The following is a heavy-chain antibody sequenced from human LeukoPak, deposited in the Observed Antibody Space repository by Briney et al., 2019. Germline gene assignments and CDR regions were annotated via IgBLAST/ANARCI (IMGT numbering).Heavy chain of an antibody. CDR1: GGSISSYY. V-gene: IGHV4-59*08. CDR3: ASVYGSGTWGAFDI. J-gene: IGHJ3*02. D-gene: IGHD3-10*01. Sequence: SETLSLTCTVSGGSISSYYWSWIRQPPGKGLEWIGYIYYSGNTNYDPSLKSRVTISVDTSKNQFSLKLSSVTAADTAVYYCASVYGSGTWGAFDIWGQGTMVTVSS. CDR2: IYYSGNT.